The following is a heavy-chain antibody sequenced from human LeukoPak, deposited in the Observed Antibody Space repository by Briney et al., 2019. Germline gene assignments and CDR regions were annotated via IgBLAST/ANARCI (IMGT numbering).Heavy chain of an antibody. CDR3: ACPYYDSSGYYHGLDY. CDR1: GYTFTSYA. Sequence: ASVTVSFKASGYTFTSYAMNWVRQAPGQGLEWMGWINTNTGNPTYAQGFTGRFVFSLDTSVSTAYLQISSLKAEDTAVYYCACPYYDSSGYYHGLDYWGQGTLVTVSS. CDR2: INTNTGNP. J-gene: IGHJ4*02. V-gene: IGHV7-4-1*02. D-gene: IGHD3-22*01.